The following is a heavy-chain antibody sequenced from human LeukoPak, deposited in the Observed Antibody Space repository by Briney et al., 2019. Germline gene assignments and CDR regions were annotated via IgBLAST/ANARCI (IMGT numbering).Heavy chain of an antibody. D-gene: IGHD6-13*01. Sequence: SGPTLVHPTPTLTVTFTFSGFSLSTRGLGVGWIRQPPVKALEWLAVIYWDDDKRYSPSLKSRLTITKDTSKNQVVLTMTNMDPVDTATYYCALSPDIAAAGIMSWFDPWGQGTLVTVSS. CDR2: IYWDDDK. V-gene: IGHV2-5*02. CDR3: ALSPDIAAAGIMSWFDP. J-gene: IGHJ5*02. CDR1: GFSLSTRGLG.